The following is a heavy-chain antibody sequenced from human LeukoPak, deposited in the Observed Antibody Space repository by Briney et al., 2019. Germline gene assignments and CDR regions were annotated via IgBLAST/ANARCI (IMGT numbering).Heavy chain of an antibody. D-gene: IGHD6-19*01. V-gene: IGHV3-23*01. CDR1: GLIFSSYA. Sequence: GGSLRLSCAASGLIFSSYAMSWVRQAPGKGLEWVSGISGNGISTYYADSVKGRFTISRDNSKNTLYLQMNSLRAEDTAVYYCARGRASGWYAGTNWFDPWGQGTLVTVSS. CDR2: ISGNGIST. CDR3: ARGRASGWYAGTNWFDP. J-gene: IGHJ5*02.